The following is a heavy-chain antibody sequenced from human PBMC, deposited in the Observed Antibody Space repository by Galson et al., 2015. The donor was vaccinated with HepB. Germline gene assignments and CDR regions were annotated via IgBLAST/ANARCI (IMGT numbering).Heavy chain of an antibody. V-gene: IGHV3-11*01. CDR2: IGPGGGTT. Sequence: SVRLSCAASGFTFSNYAMTWVRQASGKGLEWVSTIGPGGGTTYYADSVKGRFTISRDNAKNSLYLQMNSLRAEDTAVYYCARDPITLGGVIVRYYYYYYGMDVWGQGTTVTVSS. CDR1: GFTFSNYA. J-gene: IGHJ6*02. D-gene: IGHD3-16*02. CDR3: ARDPITLGGVIVRYYYYYYGMDV.